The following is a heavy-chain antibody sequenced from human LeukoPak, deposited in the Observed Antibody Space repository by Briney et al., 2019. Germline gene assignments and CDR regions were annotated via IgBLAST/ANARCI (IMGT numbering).Heavy chain of an antibody. CDR1: GYTFTSYD. J-gene: IGHJ4*02. CDR2: MNPNNGNT. D-gene: IGHD4-17*01. Sequence: ASVKVSCKASGYTFTSYDINWVRQATGQGPEWMGWMNPNNGNTGYAQKFQGRVTMTRNTSISTAYMELSSLRSEDTALYYCASINGTYGDYALDYWGQGTMVTVSS. V-gene: IGHV1-8*01. CDR3: ASINGTYGDYALDY.